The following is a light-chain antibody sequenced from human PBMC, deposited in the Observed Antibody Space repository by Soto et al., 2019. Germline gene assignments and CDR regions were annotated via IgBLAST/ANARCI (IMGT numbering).Light chain of an antibody. V-gene: IGLV4-69*01. CDR3: QNWGTGIWV. Sequence: QPVLTQSPSASASLGASVKLTCTLSSGHSSYAIAWHQQQPEKGPRYLMKLNSDGSHSKGDGIPDRFSGSSSGAERYLTISRLQSEAEADYYCQNWGTGIWVFGGGTKLTVL. J-gene: IGLJ3*02. CDR1: SGHSSYA. CDR2: LNSDGSH.